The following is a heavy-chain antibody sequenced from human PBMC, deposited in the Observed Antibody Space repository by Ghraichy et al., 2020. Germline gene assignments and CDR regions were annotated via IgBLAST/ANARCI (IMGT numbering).Heavy chain of an antibody. CDR2: IGGDRNVP. J-gene: IGHJ4*02. Sequence: GGSLRLSCGASGFSFSTFAMIWVRQAPGKGLEWVATIGGDRNVPHYADSVKGRFTVSRDNPKNTLYLQMNSLGAEDTAIYYCAKGARGLWFGGYFDSWGQGTLVTVSS. V-gene: IGHV3-23*01. CDR3: AKGARGLWFGGYFDS. D-gene: IGHD3-10*01. CDR1: GFSFSTFA.